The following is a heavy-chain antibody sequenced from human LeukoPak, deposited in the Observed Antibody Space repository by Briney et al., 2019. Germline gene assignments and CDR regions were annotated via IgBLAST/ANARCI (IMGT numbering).Heavy chain of an antibody. CDR1: GGSISSGSYY. Sequence: SQTLSLTCTVSGGSISSGSYYWSWIRQPAGKGLEWIGRIYTSGSTNYNPSLKSRVTISVDTSKNQFSLKLSSVTAADTAVYYCARQAAAGPLDYWGQGTLVTVSS. J-gene: IGHJ4*02. CDR2: IYTSGST. CDR3: ARQAAAGPLDY. V-gene: IGHV4-61*02. D-gene: IGHD6-13*01.